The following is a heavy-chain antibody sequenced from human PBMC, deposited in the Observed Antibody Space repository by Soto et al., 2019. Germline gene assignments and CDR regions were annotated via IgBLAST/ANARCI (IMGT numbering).Heavy chain of an antibody. D-gene: IGHD3-10*01. Sequence: QVQLVESGGGVVQPGRSLRLSCAASGFIFSSYGIHWVRQAPGKGLEWVAVISYDGSNRYFADSAKGRFTISRDNSKNTGHLEMNSLRAEETAVYFWAKGSLGVGELDRGEDFGSRGQGTLVTVSS. CDR3: AKGSLGVGELDRGEDFGS. CDR2: ISYDGSNR. V-gene: IGHV3-30*18. CDR1: GFIFSSYG. J-gene: IGHJ4*02.